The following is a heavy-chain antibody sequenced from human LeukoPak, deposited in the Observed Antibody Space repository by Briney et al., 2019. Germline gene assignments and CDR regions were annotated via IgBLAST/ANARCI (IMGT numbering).Heavy chain of an antibody. V-gene: IGHV3-21*01. CDR3: ARGFYDFWSGYDY. Sequence: GGSLRLSCAASGFAFSSQAMGWGRQAPGKGLEWVSSISSSSSYIYYADSVKGRFTISRDNAKNSLYLQMNSLRAVDTAVYYCARGFYDFWSGYDYWGQGTLITVSS. J-gene: IGHJ4*02. CDR2: ISSSSSYI. D-gene: IGHD3-3*01. CDR1: GFAFSSQA.